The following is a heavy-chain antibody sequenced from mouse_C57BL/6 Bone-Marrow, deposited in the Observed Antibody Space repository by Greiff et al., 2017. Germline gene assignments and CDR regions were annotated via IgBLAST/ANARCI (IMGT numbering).Heavy chain of an antibody. J-gene: IGHJ1*03. CDR2: INPGSGGT. D-gene: IGHD1-1*01. V-gene: IGHV1-54*01. CDR3: ARELLRYRYFDV. CDR1: GYAFTNYL. Sequence: VKLQQSGAELVRPGTSVKVSCKASGYAFTNYLIEWVKQRPGQGLEWIGVINPGSGGTNYNEKLKGKATLTADKSSSTAYMQLSSLTSEDSAVYFCARELLRYRYFDVWGTGTTVTVSS.